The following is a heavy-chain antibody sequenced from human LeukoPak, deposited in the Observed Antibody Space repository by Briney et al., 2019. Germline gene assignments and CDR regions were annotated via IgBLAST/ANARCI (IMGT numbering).Heavy chain of an antibody. CDR1: GFTFSSYE. J-gene: IGHJ5*02. D-gene: IGHD3-22*01. CDR3: ARDVPTMIVPFDP. CDR2: ISSSGSTI. V-gene: IGHV3-48*03. Sequence: GGSLRLSCAASGFTFSSYEMNWVRQAPGKGLEWVSYISSSGSTIYYADSVKGRFTISRDNAKNSLYLQMNSLRAEDTAVYYCARDVPTMIVPFDPWGQGTLVTVSS.